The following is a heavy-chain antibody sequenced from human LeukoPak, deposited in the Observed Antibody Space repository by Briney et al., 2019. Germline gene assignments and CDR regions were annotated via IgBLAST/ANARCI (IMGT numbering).Heavy chain of an antibody. D-gene: IGHD1-26*01. Sequence: GGSLRLSCAASGFTLSSYWMHWVRHAPGKGLVWVSRINTDGSSTSYADSVKGPFTISRDNAKNTLYLQMNSLRAEDTAVYYCARAIVGAPAFDYWGQGTLVTVSS. V-gene: IGHV3-74*01. CDR2: INTDGSST. CDR3: ARAIVGAPAFDY. CDR1: GFTLSSYW. J-gene: IGHJ4*02.